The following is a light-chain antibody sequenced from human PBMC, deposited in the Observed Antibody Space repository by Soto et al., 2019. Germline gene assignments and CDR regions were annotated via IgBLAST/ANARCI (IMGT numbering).Light chain of an antibody. CDR2: SAS. J-gene: IGKJ1*01. CDR1: QTVSKF. Sequence: DVQMTQSPSSLSASVGDSVTIACRASQTVSKFVNWYQQKPGKVPDLLIYSASTLYSGVPSRSSASGSGTEFTLTISNLQPEDFATYYCQQTYSLPRTFAQGTKVDIK. V-gene: IGKV1-39*01. CDR3: QQTYSLPRT.